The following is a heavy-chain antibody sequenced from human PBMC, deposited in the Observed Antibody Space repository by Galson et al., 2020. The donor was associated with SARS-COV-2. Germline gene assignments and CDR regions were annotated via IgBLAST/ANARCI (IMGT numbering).Heavy chain of an antibody. J-gene: IGHJ2*01. CDR1: GYTFTSYD. CDR3: ARGVTGVTTTFYWYFDL. CDR2: MNPNSGNT. Sequence: ASVKVSCKASGYTFTSYDINWVRQATGQGPEWMGWMNPNSGNTGYAQKFQGRVTMTRNTSISTAYMELSSLRSEDTAVYYCARGVTGVTTTFYWYFDLWGRGTLVTVSS. D-gene: IGHD4-17*01. V-gene: IGHV1-8*01.